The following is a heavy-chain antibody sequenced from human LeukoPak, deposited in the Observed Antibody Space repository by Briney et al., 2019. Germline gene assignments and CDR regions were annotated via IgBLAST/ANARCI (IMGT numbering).Heavy chain of an antibody. CDR3: ARASSTY. Sequence: RASVKVSCKTSGYTFTNYYVNWVRQAPGQGLEWMGWINPHSGGTNFAQKFKGRVTGTSDTSISTVYMELDRLQSDDTAIYYCARASSTYWGQGTQVTVSP. CDR2: INPHSGGT. CDR1: GYTFTNYY. J-gene: IGHJ4*02. V-gene: IGHV1-2*02.